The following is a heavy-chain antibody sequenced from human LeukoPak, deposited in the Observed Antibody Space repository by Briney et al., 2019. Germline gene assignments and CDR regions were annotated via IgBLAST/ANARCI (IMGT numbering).Heavy chain of an antibody. CDR3: ARGSMAARARSHLDY. CDR1: GGTFSSYA. Sequence: SVKVSCKASGGTFSSYAISWVRQAPGQGLEWMGGIIPIFSTANYAQKFQGRVTITADESTSTAYMELSSLRSEDTAVYYCARGSMAARARSHLDYWGQGTLVTVSS. D-gene: IGHD6-13*01. V-gene: IGHV1-69*01. J-gene: IGHJ4*02. CDR2: IIPIFSTA.